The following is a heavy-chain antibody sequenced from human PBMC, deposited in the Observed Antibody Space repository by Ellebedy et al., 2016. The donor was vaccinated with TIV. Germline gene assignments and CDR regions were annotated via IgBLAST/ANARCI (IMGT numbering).Heavy chain of an antibody. CDR2: IAFDGSNE. D-gene: IGHD5-24*01. Sequence: GESLKISCAASGFTFGSFDMHWVRQAPGKGLECVAFIAFDGSNEYYTESVKGQFTISRDNSKNTLYLQMNSLRDDDTALNYCSRDLGGALFRDGDGALDIWGQGTMVTVSS. CDR3: SRDLGGALFRDGDGALDI. CDR1: GFTFGSFD. V-gene: IGHV3-30*03. J-gene: IGHJ3*02.